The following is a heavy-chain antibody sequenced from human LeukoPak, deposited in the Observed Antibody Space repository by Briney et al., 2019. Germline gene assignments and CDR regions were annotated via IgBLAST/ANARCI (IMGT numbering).Heavy chain of an antibody. CDR3: ARMGDPSSGWYSWVFDY. V-gene: IGHV6-1*01. Sequence: SQTLSLTCAISGDSVSSNSAAWNWIRQSPSRGLEWLGRTYYRSKWYNDYAVSVKSRITINPDTSKNQFSLQLNSATPEDTAVYYCARMGDPSSGWYSWVFDYWGQGTLVTVSS. CDR2: TYYRSKWYN. D-gene: IGHD6-19*01. CDR1: GDSVSSNSAA. J-gene: IGHJ4*02.